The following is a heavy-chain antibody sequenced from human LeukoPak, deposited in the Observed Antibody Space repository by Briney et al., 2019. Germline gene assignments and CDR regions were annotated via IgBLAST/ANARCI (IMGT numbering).Heavy chain of an antibody. CDR1: GDSVSSGGYY. J-gene: IGHJ4*02. V-gene: IGHV4-30-2*01. CDR2: INHGGST. CDR3: ARGGFYCRSTSCPGAY. Sequence: SQTLSLTCSVSGDSVSSGGYYWSWIRQPPGKGLEWIGNINHGGSTSYNPSLERRVTISLDRSKNQFSLKLNSVTAADTAVYYCARGGFYCRSTSCPGAYWGQGTLVTVSS. D-gene: IGHD2-2*01.